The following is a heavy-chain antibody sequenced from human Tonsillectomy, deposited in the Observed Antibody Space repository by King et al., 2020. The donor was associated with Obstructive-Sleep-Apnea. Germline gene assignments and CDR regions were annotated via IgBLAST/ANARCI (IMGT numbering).Heavy chain of an antibody. J-gene: IGHJ4*02. CDR3: AKDFTWLVPSYYFDY. CDR2: IRYDGNNK. CDR1: GFSFSSYG. D-gene: IGHD6-19*01. V-gene: IGHV3-30*02. Sequence: VQLVESGGGVVQPGGSLRLSCAASGFSFSSYGMHWVRQAPGKGLEWVAFIRYDGNNKYYADSVKGRFTISRDNSKNTLYLQMNSLRAEDTAVYYCAKDFTWLVPSYYFDYWGQGTLVTVSS.